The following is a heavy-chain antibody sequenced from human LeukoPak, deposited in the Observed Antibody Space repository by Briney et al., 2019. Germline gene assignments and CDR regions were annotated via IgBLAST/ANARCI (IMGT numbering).Heavy chain of an antibody. D-gene: IGHD2-2*01. CDR1: GFTFDDYA. Sequence: GGSLRLSCAASGFTFDDYAMHWVRQAPGKGLEWVSGISWNSGSIGYADSVKGRFTISRDNAKNSLYLQMNSLRAEDTAVYYCARAAIDCSSTSCYRRGFDYWGQGTLVTVSS. CDR3: ARAAIDCSSTSCYRRGFDY. J-gene: IGHJ4*02. CDR2: ISWNSGSI. V-gene: IGHV3-9*01.